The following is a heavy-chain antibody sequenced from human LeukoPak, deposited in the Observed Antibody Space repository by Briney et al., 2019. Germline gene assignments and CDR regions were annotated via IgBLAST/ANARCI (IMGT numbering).Heavy chain of an antibody. D-gene: IGHD6-13*01. CDR3: ARGGRIAAAGTGYFDY. J-gene: IGHJ4*02. CDR1: GGSFSGYY. Sequence: GSLRLSSAVSGGSFSGYYWSWIRQPPGKGLEWIGEINHSGSTNYNPSLKSRVTISVDTSKNQFSLKLSSVTAADTAVYYCARGGRIAAAGTGYFDYWGQGTLVTVSS. CDR2: INHSGST. V-gene: IGHV4-34*01.